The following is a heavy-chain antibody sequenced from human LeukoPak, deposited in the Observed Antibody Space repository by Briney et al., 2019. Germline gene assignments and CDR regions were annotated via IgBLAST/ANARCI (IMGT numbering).Heavy chain of an antibody. D-gene: IGHD3-16*02. CDR3: VSGNDPDSTWENYRLDAFDI. J-gene: IGHJ3*02. CDR1: GYTFSHYS. CDR2: ISSTSDYI. Sequence: GGSLRLSCAASGYTFSHYSVNWVRQAPGKGLEWVSSISSTSDYIYYADSVKGRYTISRDNTKSSLYLQMNSLRAEDTAVYYCVSGNDPDSTWENYRLDAFDIWGQGTTVIVSS. V-gene: IGHV3-21*01.